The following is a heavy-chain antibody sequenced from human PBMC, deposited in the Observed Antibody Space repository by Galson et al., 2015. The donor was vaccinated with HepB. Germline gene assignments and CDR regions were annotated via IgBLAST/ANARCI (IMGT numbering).Heavy chain of an antibody. V-gene: IGHV3-30-3*01. CDR2: ISYDGYNK. CDR1: GFTFSHYA. J-gene: IGHJ6*02. D-gene: IGHD3-3*01. Sequence: SLRLSCAASGFTFSHYAMHWVRQAPGKGLEWVAVISYDGYNKYYADSVKGRFTISRDNSKNTLFLQMDSLRAEDTAMYYCARSDFWSGSQEVASYYTMDVWGQGTTVTVSS. CDR3: ARSDFWSGSQEVASYYTMDV.